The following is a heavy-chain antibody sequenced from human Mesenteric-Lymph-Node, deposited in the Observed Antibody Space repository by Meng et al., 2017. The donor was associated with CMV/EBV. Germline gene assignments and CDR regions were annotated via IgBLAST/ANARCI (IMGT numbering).Heavy chain of an antibody. D-gene: IGHD6-19*01. V-gene: IGHV3-23*01. CDR3: AKATGWYDAFDI. CDR1: GFPFGSYA. CDR2: ISGSGGST. Sequence: GESLKISCAVSGFPFGSYAMTWVRQAPGKGLEWVSTISGSGGSTYYVDSVEGRFTISGDNSKNTLYLQMNYLRAEDTAVYYCAKATGWYDAFDIWGQGTMVTVS. J-gene: IGHJ3*02.